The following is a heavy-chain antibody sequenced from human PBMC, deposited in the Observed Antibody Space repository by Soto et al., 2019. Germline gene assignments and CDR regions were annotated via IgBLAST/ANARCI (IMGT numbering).Heavy chain of an antibody. J-gene: IGHJ4*02. Sequence: PSETLSLTCTVSGGSISSSSYYWGWIRQPPGKGLEWIGSIYYSGSTYYNPSLKSRVTISVDTSKNQFSLKLSSVTAADTAVYYCASLGIVVVPAAISPFDYWGQGTLVTVSS. V-gene: IGHV4-39*01. D-gene: IGHD2-2*03. CDR1: GGSISSSSYY. CDR3: ASLGIVVVPAAISPFDY. CDR2: IYYSGST.